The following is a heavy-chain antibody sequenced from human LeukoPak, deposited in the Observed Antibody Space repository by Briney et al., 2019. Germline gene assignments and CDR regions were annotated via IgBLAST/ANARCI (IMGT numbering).Heavy chain of an antibody. CDR2: IYWDDEK. CDR1: WMTLIRQAPG. J-gene: IGHJ4*02. Sequence: SGRTLGLPSETFGLTCTSSWMTLIRQAPGKGLAREPTGKALGRLAHIYWDDEKQYSPSLRTRLTITKDTSKNQVVLTMTNLDPVDTATYYCVHRTNFVRGWGSFSWFWGQGILVTVSP. V-gene: IGHV2-5*02. CDR3: VHRTNFVRGWGSFSWF. D-gene: IGHD3-16*01.